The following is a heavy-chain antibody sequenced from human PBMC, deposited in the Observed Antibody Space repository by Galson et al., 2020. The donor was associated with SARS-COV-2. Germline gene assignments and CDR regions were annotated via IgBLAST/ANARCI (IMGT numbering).Heavy chain of an antibody. CDR1: GGSFSGYY. CDR2: INHSGST. V-gene: IGHV4-34*01. D-gene: IGHD6-13*01. Sequence: SQTPSLTCAVYGGSFSGYYWSWIRQPPGKGLEWIGEINHSGSTNYNPSLKSRVTISVDTSKNQFSLKLSSVTAADTAVYYCARGRYSSSWYGRRDWFDPWGQGTLVTVSS. J-gene: IGHJ5*02. CDR3: ARGRYSSSWYGRRDWFDP.